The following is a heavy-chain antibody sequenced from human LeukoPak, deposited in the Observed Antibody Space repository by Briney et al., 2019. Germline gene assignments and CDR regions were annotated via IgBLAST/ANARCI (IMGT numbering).Heavy chain of an antibody. CDR1: GFTFSSYE. J-gene: IGHJ4*02. Sequence: PGGSLRLSCAASGFTFSSYEMNWVRQAPGKGLEWVSFISSSGTTIYYADSVKGRFTISRDNAKNSLYLQVNSLRAEDTAVYYCARNPPPLGAFYYGSGSYFYYWGQGTLVTVSS. CDR3: ARNPPPLGAFYYGSGSYFYY. D-gene: IGHD3-10*01. V-gene: IGHV3-48*03. CDR2: ISSSGTTI.